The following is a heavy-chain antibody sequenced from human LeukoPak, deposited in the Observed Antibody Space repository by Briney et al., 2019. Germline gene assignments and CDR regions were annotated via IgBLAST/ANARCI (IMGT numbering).Heavy chain of an antibody. D-gene: IGHD5-12*01. J-gene: IGHJ4*02. CDR3: AGGYSDYEEFVANFDY. V-gene: IGHV1-46*01. Sequence: GASVKVSCKASGYTFTSYYMHWVRQAPGQGLEWMGIINPSGGSTSYAQKFQGRVTMTRDTSTSTVYMELSSLRSEDTAVYYCAGGYSDYEEFVANFDYWGQGTLVTVSS. CDR2: INPSGGST. CDR1: GYTFTSYY.